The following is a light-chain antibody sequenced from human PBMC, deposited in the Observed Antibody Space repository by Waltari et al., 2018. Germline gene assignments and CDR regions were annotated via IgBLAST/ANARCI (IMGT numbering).Light chain of an antibody. Sequence: QSALTQPPSVSGSPGQSVTISCTGTSSDVGSYNRVSWYQQPPGTAPKLMIDEVSNRPSGVPDRLAGSKSGNPSSLTISGLQPEDEGDYYCASYTSSSTVVFGGGTKLTVL. CDR1: SSDVGSYNR. CDR3: ASYTSSSTVV. CDR2: EVS. V-gene: IGLV2-18*02. J-gene: IGLJ2*01.